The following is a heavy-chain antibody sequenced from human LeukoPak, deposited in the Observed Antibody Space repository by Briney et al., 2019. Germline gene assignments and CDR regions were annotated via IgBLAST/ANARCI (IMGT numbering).Heavy chain of an antibody. Sequence: GGSLRLSCAASGFTFSSYGMHWARQAPGKGLEWVAVIWYDGSNKYYADSVKGRFTISRDNSKNTLYLQMNSLRAEDTAVYYCARDYCSGGSCYRGWFDPWGQGTLVTVSS. CDR1: GFTFSSYG. D-gene: IGHD2-15*01. J-gene: IGHJ5*02. CDR3: ARDYCSGGSCYRGWFDP. V-gene: IGHV3-33*01. CDR2: IWYDGSNK.